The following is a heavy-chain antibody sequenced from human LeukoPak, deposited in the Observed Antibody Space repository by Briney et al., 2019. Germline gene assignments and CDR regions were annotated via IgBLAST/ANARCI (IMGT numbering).Heavy chain of an antibody. CDR2: IYYSGST. Sequence: SETLSLTCTVSGGSISSSSYYWGWIRQPPRKGLEWSGTIYYSGSTYYNPSLKSRLTISVDTSKNQFSLKLSSVTATDTAVYYCARRGYCSSTSCYEYWFDPWGQGTLVTVSS. V-gene: IGHV4-39*01. J-gene: IGHJ5*02. CDR1: GGSISSSSYY. D-gene: IGHD2-2*01. CDR3: ARRGYCSSTSCYEYWFDP.